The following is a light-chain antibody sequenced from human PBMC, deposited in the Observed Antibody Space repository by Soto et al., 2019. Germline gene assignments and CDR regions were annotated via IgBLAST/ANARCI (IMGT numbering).Light chain of an antibody. Sequence: QSVLTQPPSASGTPGQGVTISCSGSTSNIGSNYVYWYQQLPGTAPKLLIYRNNQRPSGVPDRFSGSKSGTSASLAISGLRSDDEADYSCATWDDSMNGFYVSGPGTKVT. J-gene: IGLJ1*01. CDR1: TSNIGSNY. V-gene: IGLV1-47*01. CDR2: RNN. CDR3: ATWDDSMNGFYV.